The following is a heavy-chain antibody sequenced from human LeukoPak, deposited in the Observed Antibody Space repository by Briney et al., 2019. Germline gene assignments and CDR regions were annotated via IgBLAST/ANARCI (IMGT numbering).Heavy chain of an antibody. CDR3: ARDRIIMVRGVLYGMDV. CDR1: GFTFSNYG. J-gene: IGHJ6*02. Sequence: GRSLRLSCAASGFTFSNYGMHWVRQAPGKGLEWVAAIWYDGNNQYYADSVKGRFTISRDNSKNTLYLQMNSLGAEDTAVYNCARDRIIMVRGVLYGMDVWGQGTTVTVSS. CDR2: IWYDGNNQ. V-gene: IGHV3-33*01. D-gene: IGHD3-10*01.